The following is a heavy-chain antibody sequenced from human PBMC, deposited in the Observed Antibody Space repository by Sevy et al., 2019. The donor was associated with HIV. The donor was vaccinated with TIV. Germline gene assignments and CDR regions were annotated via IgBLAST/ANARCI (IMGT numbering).Heavy chain of an antibody. Sequence: ASVKVSCKVPRYTLSEVSMHWVRQAPGKGLEWMGGFVPEDGEIVYAQKFQGRVTVAEDTLTDTAYLEVTNLSSEDTATYFCVIGDTPRLTGSGTRLKDQSQNYFEFWGQRTLVTVSS. V-gene: IGHV1-24*01. CDR3: VIGDTPRLTGSGTRLKDQSQNYFEF. CDR2: FVPEDGEI. J-gene: IGHJ4*02. D-gene: IGHD3-16*02. CDR1: RYTLSEVS.